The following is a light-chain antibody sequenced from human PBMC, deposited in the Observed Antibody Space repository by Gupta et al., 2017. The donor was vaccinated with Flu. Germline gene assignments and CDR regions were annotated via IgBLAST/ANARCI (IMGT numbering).Light chain of an antibody. CDR1: QSISSW. Sequence: SPSPLSASVGDIVTITCRASQSISSWLAWYQQKPGKAPKLLIYKASSLESGVPSRFSGSGSGTEFTLTISSLQPDDFATYYCQQYYTYLAFGQGTRVEIK. CDR2: KAS. J-gene: IGKJ1*01. CDR3: QQYYTYLA. V-gene: IGKV1-5*03.